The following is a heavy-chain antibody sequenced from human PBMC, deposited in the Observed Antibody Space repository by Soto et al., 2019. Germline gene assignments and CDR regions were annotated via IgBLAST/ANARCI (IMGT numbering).Heavy chain of an antibody. CDR3: ARSRYYYDSSGYYYPPRYYFDY. Sequence: SETLSLTCTVSGSSISSGDYYWSWIRQPPGKGLEWIGYIYYSGSTYYNPSLKSRVTISVDTSKDQFSLKLSSVTAADTAVYYCARSRYYYDSSGYYYPPRYYFDYWGQGTLVTVSS. CDR1: GSSISSGDYY. V-gene: IGHV4-30-4*01. CDR2: IYYSGST. D-gene: IGHD3-22*01. J-gene: IGHJ4*02.